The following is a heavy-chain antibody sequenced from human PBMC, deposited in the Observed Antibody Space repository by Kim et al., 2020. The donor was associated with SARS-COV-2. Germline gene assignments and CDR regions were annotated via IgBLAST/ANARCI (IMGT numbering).Heavy chain of an antibody. J-gene: IGHJ3*02. D-gene: IGHD6-13*01. CDR2: ISGSGGST. Sequence: GGSLRLSCAASGFTFSSYAMSWVRQAPGKGLEWVSAISGSGGSTYYADSVKGRFTISRDNSKNTLYLQMNSLRAEDTAVYYCAKEVMEQQLVRRQGFFDIWGQGTMVTVSS. CDR3: AKEVMEQQLVRRQGFFDI. V-gene: IGHV3-23*01. CDR1: GFTFSSYA.